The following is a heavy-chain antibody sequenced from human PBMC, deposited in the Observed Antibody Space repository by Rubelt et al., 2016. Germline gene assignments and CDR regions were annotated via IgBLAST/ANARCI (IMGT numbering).Heavy chain of an antibody. CDR2: ISHSGRT. V-gene: IGHV4-34*02. D-gene: IGHD3-3*01. CDR1: GESVSGYS. CDR3: ARHSVTVVGVLEHDY. J-gene: IGHJ4*02. Sequence: QVQLQQWGAGLFKPSETLSLTCAVYGESVSGYSWSWIRQPPGKGLEWIGEISHSGRTSHHPSLKTRVTTSVKRSKNQFSLSLSCGAAADTAVYYCARHSVTVVGVLEHDYWGQGTLVTVSS.